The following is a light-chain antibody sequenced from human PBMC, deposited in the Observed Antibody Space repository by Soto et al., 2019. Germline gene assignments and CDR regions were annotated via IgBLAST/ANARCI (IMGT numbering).Light chain of an antibody. V-gene: IGKV3-20*01. CDR2: GAS. J-gene: IGKJ3*01. Sequence: EIVLTQSPGTLSLSPGERATLSCRASQSVSSNLAWYQQKPGQAPRLLIYGASNRATGIPDRFSGSGSGTDFTLTIRRLEPEDFAVYYCQQYGSSLTFGPGTKVDIK. CDR1: QSVSSN. CDR3: QQYGSSLT.